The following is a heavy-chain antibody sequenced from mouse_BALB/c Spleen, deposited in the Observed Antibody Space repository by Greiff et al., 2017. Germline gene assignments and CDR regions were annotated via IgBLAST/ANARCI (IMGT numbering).Heavy chain of an antibody. D-gene: IGHD2-2*01. CDR2: IDPSDSYT. J-gene: IGHJ1*01. CDR3: TSFYGYDGDWYFDV. V-gene: IGHV1S127*01. Sequence: VQLQQPGAELVKPGASVKMSCKASGYTFTSYWMHWVKQRPGQGLEWIGVIDPSDSYTSYNQKFKGKATLTVDTSSSTAYMQLSSLTSEDSAVYYCTSFYGYDGDWYFDVWGAGTTVTVSS. CDR1: GYTFTSYW.